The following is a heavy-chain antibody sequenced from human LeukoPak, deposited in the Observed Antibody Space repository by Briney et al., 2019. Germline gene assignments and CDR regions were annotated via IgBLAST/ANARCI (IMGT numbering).Heavy chain of an antibody. D-gene: IGHD2-15*01. Sequence: PGGSLRLFCAASGFTFSTYNMNWVRHAPGKGLEWVLFISSSGSYIYYADSVKGRFTISRDNAKNSLYVQMNSLRAEDTAAYYCARDRGGSAPYYFDYWGQGTLVTVSS. J-gene: IGHJ4*02. CDR2: ISSSGSYI. CDR1: GFTFSTYN. V-gene: IGHV3-21*01. CDR3: ARDRGGSAPYYFDY.